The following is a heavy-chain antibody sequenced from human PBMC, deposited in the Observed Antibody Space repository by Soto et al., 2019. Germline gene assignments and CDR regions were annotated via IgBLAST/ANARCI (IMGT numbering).Heavy chain of an antibody. V-gene: IGHV2-5*02. CDR3: AHRLIIAVAAYDAFDI. J-gene: IGHJ3*02. Sequence: QITLKESGPTLVKPTQTLTLNCTFSGFSLSTSGVGVGWIRQPPGKALEWLALIYWDDDKRYSPSLKSRLTITKDTSKNQVVLTMTNMDPVDTATYYCAHRLIIAVAAYDAFDIWGQGTMVTVSS. D-gene: IGHD6-19*01. CDR1: GFSLSTSGVG. CDR2: IYWDDDK.